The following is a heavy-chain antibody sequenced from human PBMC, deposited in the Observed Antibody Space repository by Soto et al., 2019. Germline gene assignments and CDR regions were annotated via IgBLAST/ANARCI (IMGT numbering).Heavy chain of an antibody. D-gene: IGHD5-18*01. J-gene: IGHJ6*02. CDR2: IYPGDSDT. Sequence: GESLKISCKGSGYSFTSYWIGWVRQMPGKGLEWMGIIYPGDSDTRYSPSFQGQVTISADKSISTAYLQWSSLKASDTAMYYCARLIFDTAMAHQYYCGMDVWGQGTTVTLFS. V-gene: IGHV5-51*01. CDR3: ARLIFDTAMAHQYYCGMDV. CDR1: GYSFTSYW.